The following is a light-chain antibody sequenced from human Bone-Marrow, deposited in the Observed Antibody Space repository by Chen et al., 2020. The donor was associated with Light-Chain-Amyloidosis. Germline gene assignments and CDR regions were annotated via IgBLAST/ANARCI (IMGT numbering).Light chain of an antibody. CDR3: QSADSSGTYEVI. Sequence: YELTQPPSVSVSPGQTARITCSGDDLPTKYAYWYQQKPGQAPVLVIHRDTERPSGISERFSGSSSGTTAKLTISGVQAEDEADYHCQSADSSGTYEVIFGGGTKLTVL. V-gene: IGLV3-25*03. CDR1: DLPTKY. J-gene: IGLJ2*01. CDR2: RDT.